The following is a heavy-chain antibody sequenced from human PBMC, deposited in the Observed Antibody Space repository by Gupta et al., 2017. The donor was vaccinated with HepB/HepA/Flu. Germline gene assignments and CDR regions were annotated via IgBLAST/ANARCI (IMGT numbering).Heavy chain of an antibody. V-gene: IGHV2-5*02. D-gene: IGHD6-6*01. CDR3: AHYSSSAAGGNWFAP. Sequence: QITLKESGPTLVKPTQTLTLTCTFSGFSLSTSGVGVGWIRQPPGKALEGLALIYWDDDKRYSPARKSRLTITKDKPKNKVVSTMTEMETVETATYYCAHYSSSAAGGNWFAPGGQGTMVTVYS. CDR1: GFSLSTSGVG. CDR2: IYWDDDK. J-gene: IGHJ5*02.